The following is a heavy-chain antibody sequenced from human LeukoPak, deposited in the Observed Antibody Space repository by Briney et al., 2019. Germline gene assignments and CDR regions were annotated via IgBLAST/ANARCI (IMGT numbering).Heavy chain of an antibody. D-gene: IGHD3-3*01. CDR2: IYSGGST. V-gene: IGHV3-53*01. CDR1: GFTFSSYG. CDR3: ARGPQIRDFWSGNYYYYGMDV. Sequence: GGSLRLSCAASGFTFSSYGMHWVRQAPGKGLEWVSVIYSGGSTYYADSVKGRFTISRDNSKNTLYLQMNSLRAEDAAVYYCARGPQIRDFWSGNYYYYGMDVWGQGTTVTVSS. J-gene: IGHJ6*02.